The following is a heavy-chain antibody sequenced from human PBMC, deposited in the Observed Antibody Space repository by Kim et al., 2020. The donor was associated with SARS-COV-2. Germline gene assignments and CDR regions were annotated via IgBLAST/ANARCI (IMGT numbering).Heavy chain of an antibody. Sequence: YAQKLQGRGTMTTDTSTSTAYMELRSRRSDDTAVYYCARDPYSGKGPGDYWGQGTLVTVSS. V-gene: IGHV1-18*01. CDR3: ARDPYSGKGPGDY. J-gene: IGHJ4*02. D-gene: IGHD6-13*01.